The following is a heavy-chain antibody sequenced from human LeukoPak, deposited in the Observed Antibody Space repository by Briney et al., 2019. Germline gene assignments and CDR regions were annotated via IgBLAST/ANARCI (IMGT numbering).Heavy chain of an antibody. J-gene: IGHJ4*02. Sequence: VASVKVSCKASGGTFSSYAISWVRQAPGQGLEWMGGIIPIFGTANYAQKFQGRVTITTDESTSTAYMELSSLRSEDTAVYYCASASGSYYVFGYWGQGTLVTVSS. D-gene: IGHD1-26*01. CDR1: GGTFSSYA. V-gene: IGHV1-69*05. CDR2: IIPIFGTA. CDR3: ASASGSYYVFGY.